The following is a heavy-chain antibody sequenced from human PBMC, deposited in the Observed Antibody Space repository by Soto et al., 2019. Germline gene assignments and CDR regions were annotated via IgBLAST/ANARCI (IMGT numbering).Heavy chain of an antibody. CDR1: GFTFSSYS. J-gene: IGHJ4*02. D-gene: IGHD3-22*01. V-gene: IGHV3-21*01. CDR3: ARPPNYYASRGYYGY. CDR2: ISSSSSYI. Sequence: EVQLVESGGGLVKPGGSLRLSCAASGFTFSSYSMNWVRQAPGKGLEWVSSISSSSSYIYYADSVKGRFTISRDNAKNALYLQMNSLRAEDTAVYYCARPPNYYASRGYYGYWGQGTLVTVSS.